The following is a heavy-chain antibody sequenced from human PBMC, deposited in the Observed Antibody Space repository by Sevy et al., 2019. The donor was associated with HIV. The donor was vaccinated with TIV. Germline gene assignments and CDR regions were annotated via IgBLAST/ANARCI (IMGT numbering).Heavy chain of an antibody. J-gene: IGHJ6*02. D-gene: IGHD3-16*02. V-gene: IGHV4-61*02. Sequence: SETLSLTCTVSGGSISSGSYYWSWIRQPAGKGLEWIGRIYTSGSTNYNPSLKSRVTMSVDTSKNQFSLKLSSGTAADAAVYYCARRDGTRFYDYVWGSYHDYYYGMDVWGQGTTVTVSS. CDR1: GGSISSGSYY. CDR2: IYTSGST. CDR3: ARRDGTRFYDYVWGSYHDYYYGMDV.